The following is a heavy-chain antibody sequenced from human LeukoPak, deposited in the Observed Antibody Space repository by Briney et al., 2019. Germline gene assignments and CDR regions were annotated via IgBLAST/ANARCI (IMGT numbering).Heavy chain of an antibody. CDR1: GGSISSYY. Sequence: PSETLSLTCTVSGGSISSYYWSWIRQPPGKGLEWIGSIYHSGITYYNPSLKSRVTISIDTSKNQFSLKLSSVTAADTAVYYCAREGEWLRSSLDYWGQGTLVTVSS. CDR3: AREGEWLRSSLDY. D-gene: IGHD5-12*01. V-gene: IGHV4-59*12. J-gene: IGHJ4*02. CDR2: IYHSGIT.